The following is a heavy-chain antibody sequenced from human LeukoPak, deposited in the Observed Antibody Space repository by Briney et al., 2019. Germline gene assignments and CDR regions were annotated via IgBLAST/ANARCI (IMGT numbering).Heavy chain of an antibody. CDR3: ARGPAVVVTALDFDY. J-gene: IGHJ4*02. Sequence: GGPLRLSCAASGFTFSSYSMNWVRQAPGEGREWVSYISSSSSTIYYADSVKGRFTISRDNAKNSLYLQMNSLRAEDTAVYYCARGPAVVVTALDFDYWGQGTLVTVSS. V-gene: IGHV3-48*04. CDR1: GFTFSSYS. CDR2: ISSSSSTI. D-gene: IGHD2-21*02.